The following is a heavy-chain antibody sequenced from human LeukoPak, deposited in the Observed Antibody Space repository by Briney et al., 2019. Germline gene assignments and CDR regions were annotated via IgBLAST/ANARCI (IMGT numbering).Heavy chain of an antibody. V-gene: IGHV4-39*01. CDR2: IYYSGST. J-gene: IGHJ5*02. CDR3: AGSVVVAANNWFDP. Sequence: SETLSLTCTVSGGSISSSSYYWGWIRQPPGKGLEWIGSIYYSGSTYYNPSLKSRVTISVDTSKNQFPLKLSSVTTADTAVYYCAGSVVVAANNWFDPWGQGTLVTVSS. D-gene: IGHD2-15*01. CDR1: GGSISSSSYY.